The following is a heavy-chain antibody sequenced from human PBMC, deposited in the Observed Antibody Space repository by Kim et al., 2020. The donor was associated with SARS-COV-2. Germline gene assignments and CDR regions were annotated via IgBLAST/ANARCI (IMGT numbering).Heavy chain of an antibody. Sequence: GGSLRLSCAASGFTFSSYAMSWVRQAPGKGLEWVSAISGSGGSTYYADSVKGRFTISRDNSKNTLYLQMNSLRAEDTAVYYCAKGPEEQQLVIAIYYYYYGMDVWGQGTTVTVSS. CDR1: GFTFSSYA. CDR3: AKGPEEQQLVIAIYYYYYGMDV. CDR2: ISGSGGST. D-gene: IGHD6-13*01. J-gene: IGHJ6*02. V-gene: IGHV3-23*01.